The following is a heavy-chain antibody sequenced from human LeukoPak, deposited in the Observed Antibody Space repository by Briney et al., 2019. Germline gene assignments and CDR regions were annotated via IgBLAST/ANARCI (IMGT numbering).Heavy chain of an antibody. Sequence: GASVKVSCTASRYTFTSYYMHWARQAPGQGLEWMGIINPSGGSTSYAQKFQGRVTMTRDTSTSTVYMELSSLRSEDTAVYYCAREAVDIVVVPAEGSWFDPWGQGTLVTVSA. CDR1: RYTFTSYY. J-gene: IGHJ5*02. V-gene: IGHV1-46*03. D-gene: IGHD2-2*03. CDR3: AREAVDIVVVPAEGSWFDP. CDR2: INPSGGST.